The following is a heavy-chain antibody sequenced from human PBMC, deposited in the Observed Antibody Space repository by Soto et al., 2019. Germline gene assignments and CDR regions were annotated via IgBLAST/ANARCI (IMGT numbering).Heavy chain of an antibody. CDR2: IIPIFGTA. J-gene: IGHJ6*02. CDR3: AREGGYSSSWPDYYYYGMDV. D-gene: IGHD6-13*01. Sequence: SSVKVSCKASVGTFSSYAISWVRHAPGQVLELMGGIIPIFGTANYAQKFQGRVTITADKSTSTAYMELSSLRSEDTAVYYCAREGGYSSSWPDYYYYGMDVWGQGTTVTVSS. V-gene: IGHV1-69*06. CDR1: VGTFSSYA.